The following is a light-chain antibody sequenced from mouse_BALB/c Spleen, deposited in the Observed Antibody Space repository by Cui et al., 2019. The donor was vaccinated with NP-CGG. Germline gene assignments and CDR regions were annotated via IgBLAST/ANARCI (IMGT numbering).Light chain of an antibody. CDR1: TGAVTTSNY. CDR2: GTN. V-gene: IGLV1*01. J-gene: IGLJ1*01. CDR3: ALWYSNHWV. Sequence: QAVLTQEFALTTSPGETVTLTCRSSTGAVTTSNYANWVQEKPDHLFTGLIGGTNNRAPGVPARFSGSLIGDKAALTITGAQTEDEAIYFCALWYSNHWVFGGGTKTDCP.